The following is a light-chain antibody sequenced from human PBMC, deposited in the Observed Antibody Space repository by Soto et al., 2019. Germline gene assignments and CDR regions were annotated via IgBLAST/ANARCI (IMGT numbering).Light chain of an antibody. Sequence: DIQMTQSPSTLSASVGDRVTITCRASQSISSWLAWYQQKPGKAPKLLIYKASSLESGVPSRFSGSGSGTEFTLTSSRLQPDDFATYYCQQYNSYWTFGQGTKVEIK. CDR2: KAS. CDR3: QQYNSYWT. CDR1: QSISSW. J-gene: IGKJ1*01. V-gene: IGKV1-5*03.